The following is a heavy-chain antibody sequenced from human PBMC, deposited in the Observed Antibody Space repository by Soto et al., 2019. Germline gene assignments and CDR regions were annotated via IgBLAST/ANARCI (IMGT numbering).Heavy chain of an antibody. CDR2: INAGNGNT. D-gene: IGHD2-2*01. V-gene: IGHV1-3*01. CDR1: GYTLTSYA. J-gene: IGHJ5*02. CDR3: ARGGRWEYQLPNQP. Sequence: ASVKVSCTASGYTLTSYAMHWVRQAPGQRLEWMGWINAGNGNTKYSQKFQGRVTITRDTSASTAYMELSSLRSEDTAVYYCARGGRWEYQLPNQPWGQGTLVTVSS.